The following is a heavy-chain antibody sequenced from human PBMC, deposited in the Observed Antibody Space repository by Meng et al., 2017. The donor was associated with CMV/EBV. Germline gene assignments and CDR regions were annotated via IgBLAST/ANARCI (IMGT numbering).Heavy chain of an antibody. J-gene: IGHJ6*02. Sequence: LSLTCAASGFTFSSFEMNWVRQAPGKGLEWTSYISAGGDTIYYADSVKGRFTISRDNAKKSLYLQMNSLRAEDTAIYYCARTLGARTPLDAMDVWGQGTTVTVSS. CDR3: ARTLGARTPLDAMDV. D-gene: IGHD6-6*01. CDR2: ISAGGDTI. V-gene: IGHV3-48*03. CDR1: GFTFSSFE.